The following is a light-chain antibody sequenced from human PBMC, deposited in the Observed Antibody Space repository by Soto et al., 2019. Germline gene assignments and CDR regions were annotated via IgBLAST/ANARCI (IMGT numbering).Light chain of an antibody. CDR3: CSYAGSYTV. J-gene: IGLJ2*01. V-gene: IGLV2-11*01. Sequence: QSALTQPRSVSGSPGQSVTISCTGTSSDVGGYNFVPWYQQHPGKAPKLMIYDVSKRPSGVPDRFSGSKSGNTASLTISGLQAEDEADYYCCSYAGSYTVFGGGTKVTVL. CDR1: SSDVGGYNF. CDR2: DVS.